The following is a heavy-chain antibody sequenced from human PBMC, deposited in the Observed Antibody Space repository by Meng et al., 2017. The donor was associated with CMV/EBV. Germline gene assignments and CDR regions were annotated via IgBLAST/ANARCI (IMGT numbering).Heavy chain of an antibody. V-gene: IGHV4-61*02. CDR2: IYTSGST. D-gene: IGHD3-10*01. CDR3: ASVQGLGVS. J-gene: IGHJ4*02. CDR1: GGSISSGSYY. Sequence: QVQLRESGPRLVKPSQTLSLTCTVSGGSISSGSYYWSWIRQPAGKGLEWIGRIYTSGSTNYNPSLKSRVTISVDTSKNQFSLKLSSVTAADMAVYYCASVQGLGVSWGQGTLVTVSS.